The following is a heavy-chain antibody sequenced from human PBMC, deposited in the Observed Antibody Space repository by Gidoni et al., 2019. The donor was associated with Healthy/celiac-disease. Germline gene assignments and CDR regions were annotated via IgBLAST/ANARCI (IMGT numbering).Heavy chain of an antibody. CDR3: ARIACITTEY. CDR1: GFTFSSYA. CDR2: ISYDGSNK. V-gene: IGHV3-30-3*01. J-gene: IGHJ4*02. D-gene: IGHD3-10*01. Sequence: QVQLVESGGGVVQPGRSLRLSCAASGFTFSSYAMHWVRQAPGKGLEWVAVISYDGSNKYYADSVKGRFTISRDNSKNTLYLQMNSLRAEDTAVYYCARIACITTEYWGQGTLVTVSS.